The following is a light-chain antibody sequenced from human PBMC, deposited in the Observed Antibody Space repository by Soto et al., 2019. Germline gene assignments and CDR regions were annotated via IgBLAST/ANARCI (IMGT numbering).Light chain of an antibody. CDR2: GDS. J-gene: IGLJ1*01. CDR3: QSYDSSLSSFYV. Sequence: QSVLTQPPSVSGAPGQRVTISCTGSSSNIGAGYDVHWYQQLPGTAPKVLIYGDSNRPSGVPDRFSGSKSGTAASLAITGLQAEDEADYYCQSYDSSLSSFYVFGPGTKLIVL. V-gene: IGLV1-40*01. CDR1: SSNIGAGYD.